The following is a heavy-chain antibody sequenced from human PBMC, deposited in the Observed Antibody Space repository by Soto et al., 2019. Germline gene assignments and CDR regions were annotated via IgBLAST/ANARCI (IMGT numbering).Heavy chain of an antibody. CDR2: ISYDGSNK. CDR1: GFTFSSYG. Sequence: PGGSLRLSCAASGFTFSSYGMHWVRQAPGKGLEWVAVISYDGSNKYYAGSVKGRFTISRDNSKNTLYLQMNSLRAEDTAVYYCAKDPNRYYYDSSDCGFDIWGQGTMVTVSS. CDR3: AKDPNRYYYDSSDCGFDI. V-gene: IGHV3-30*18. J-gene: IGHJ3*02. D-gene: IGHD3-22*01.